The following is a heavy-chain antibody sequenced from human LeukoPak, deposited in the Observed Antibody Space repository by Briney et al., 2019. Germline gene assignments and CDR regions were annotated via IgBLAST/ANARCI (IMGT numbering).Heavy chain of an antibody. J-gene: IGHJ4*02. CDR2: INPNSGGT. CDR1: GYTFTGYY. CDR3: AAGGSIVARPFLKPFDY. V-gene: IGHV1-2*02. D-gene: IGHD6-6*01. Sequence: ASVKVSCKASGYTFTGYYIHSVRQAPGQGLEWMGWINPNSGGTNYAQKFQGRVTMTRDTSISTAYMELSRLRSDDTAVYYCAAGGSIVARPFLKPFDYWGQGTLVTVSS.